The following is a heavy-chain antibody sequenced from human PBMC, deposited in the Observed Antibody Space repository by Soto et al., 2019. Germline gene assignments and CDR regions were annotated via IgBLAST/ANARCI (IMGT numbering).Heavy chain of an antibody. D-gene: IGHD2-2*01. CDR2: INSDGSST. J-gene: IGHJ6*02. CDR1: GFTFSSYW. CDR3: ARERVVVVPAAIYYYGMDV. V-gene: IGHV3-74*01. Sequence: GGSLRLSCAASGFTFSSYWMHWVRQAPGKGLVWVSRINSDGSSTSYADSVKGRFTISRDSAKNTLYLQMNSLRAEDTAVYYCARERVVVVPAAIYYYGMDVWGQGTTVTVSS.